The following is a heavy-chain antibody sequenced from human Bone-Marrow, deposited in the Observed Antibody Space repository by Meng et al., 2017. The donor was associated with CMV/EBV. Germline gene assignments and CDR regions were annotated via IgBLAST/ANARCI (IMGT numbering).Heavy chain of an antibody. CDR2: IKQDGSEK. J-gene: IGHJ6*02. D-gene: IGHD2-2*01. V-gene: IGHV3-7*01. Sequence: GGSLRLSCAASGFTFSSYWMSWVRQAPGKGLEWVANIKQDGSEKYYVDSVKGRFTISRDNAKNSLYLQMNSLRAEDTAVYYCARDTVVVPAANSGYYYYYGMDVWGQGTTVTVSS. CDR3: ARDTVVVPAANSGYYYYYGMDV. CDR1: GFTFSSYW.